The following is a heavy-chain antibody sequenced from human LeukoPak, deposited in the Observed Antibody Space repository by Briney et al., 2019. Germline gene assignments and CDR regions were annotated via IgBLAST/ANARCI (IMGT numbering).Heavy chain of an antibody. J-gene: IGHJ4*02. Sequence: PGESLRLSCVASGFTFSNYWMSWFRQAPGKGPEGVATIKPDVSEKYYMDSVKGRFTISRDHDKTSLYLEMNSLRAEDTAVYYCARDSWSVFDYWGQGALVTVSS. CDR1: GFTFSNYW. CDR2: IKPDVSEK. V-gene: IGHV3-7*01. CDR3: ARDSWSVFDY. D-gene: IGHD3-3*01.